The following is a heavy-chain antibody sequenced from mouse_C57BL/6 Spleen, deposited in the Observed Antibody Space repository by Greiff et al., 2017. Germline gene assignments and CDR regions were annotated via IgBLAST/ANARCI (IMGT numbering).Heavy chain of an antibody. Sequence: QVQLQQSGPELVKPGASVKISCKASGYAFSSSWMNWVKQRPGKGLEWIGRIYPGDGDTNYNGKFKGKATLTADKSSSTASMQLSSLTSEDSAVYFCARYYDYGGDAMDYWGQGTSVTVSS. CDR1: GYAFSSSW. V-gene: IGHV1-82*01. CDR2: IYPGDGDT. J-gene: IGHJ4*01. D-gene: IGHD2-4*01. CDR3: ARYYDYGGDAMDY.